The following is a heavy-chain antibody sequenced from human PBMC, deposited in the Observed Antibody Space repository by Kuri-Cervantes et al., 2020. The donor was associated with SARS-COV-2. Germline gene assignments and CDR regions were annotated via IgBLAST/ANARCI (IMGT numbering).Heavy chain of an antibody. CDR3: ARGRSGITIFGVVITARYYYYYMDV. D-gene: IGHD3-3*01. V-gene: IGHV4-34*01. CDR1: GGSISSYY. J-gene: IGHJ6*03. CDR2: INHSGST. Sequence: SETLSLTCTVSGGSISSYYWSWIRQPPGKGLEWIGEINHSGSTNYNPSLKSRVTISVDTSKNQFSLKLSSVTAADTAVYYCARGRSGITIFGVVITARYYYYYMDVWGKGTTVTVSS.